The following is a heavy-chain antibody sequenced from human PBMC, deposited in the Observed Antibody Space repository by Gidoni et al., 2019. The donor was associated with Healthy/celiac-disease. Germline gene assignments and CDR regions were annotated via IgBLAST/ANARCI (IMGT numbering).Heavy chain of an antibody. CDR3: ARERHCSSTSCLYYYYGMDV. D-gene: IGHD2-2*01. CDR2: ISSSSSYI. V-gene: IGHV3-21*01. J-gene: IGHJ6*02. Sequence: EVQLVESEGGLVKHGGSLRRSCAASGFNFSSYGMNWVRQAPGKGLEWVSSISSSSSYIYYADAVNGRYTISRDNAKNSLYLQMNSLRAEDTAVYYCARERHCSSTSCLYYYYGMDVWGQGTTVTVSS. CDR1: GFNFSSYG.